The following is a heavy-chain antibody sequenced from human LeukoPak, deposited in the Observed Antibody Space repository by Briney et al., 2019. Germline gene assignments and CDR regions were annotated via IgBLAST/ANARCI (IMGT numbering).Heavy chain of an antibody. CDR2: ISYDGSNK. CDR3: ARALGFLEWLSPFDY. CDR1: GFTFSSYA. V-gene: IGHV3-30-3*01. Sequence: GGSLRLSCAAFGFTFSSYAMHWVRQAPGKGLEWVAVISYDGSNKYYADSVKGRFTISRDNSKNTLYLQMNSLRAEDTAVYYCARALGFLEWLSPFDYWGQGTLVTVSS. J-gene: IGHJ4*02. D-gene: IGHD3-3*02.